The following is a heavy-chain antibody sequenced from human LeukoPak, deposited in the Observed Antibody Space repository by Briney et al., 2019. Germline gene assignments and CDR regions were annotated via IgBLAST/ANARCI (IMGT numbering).Heavy chain of an antibody. J-gene: IGHJ4*02. CDR1: GFTFSSYA. D-gene: IGHD3-3*01. CDR2: ISSNGGST. CDR3: VKDLARPAATYYDFWSGPIGDYIDY. Sequence: SGGSLRLSCSASGFTFSSYAMHWVRQAPGKGLEYVSAISSNGGSTYYADSVKGRFTISRDNSKNTLYLQMSSLRAEDTAVYYCVKDLARPAATYYDFWSGPIGDYIDYWGQGTLVTVSS. V-gene: IGHV3-64D*09.